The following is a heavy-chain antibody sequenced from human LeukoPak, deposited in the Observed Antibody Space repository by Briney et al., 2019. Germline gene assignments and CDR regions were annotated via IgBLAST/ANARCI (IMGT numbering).Heavy chain of an antibody. D-gene: IGHD3-22*01. J-gene: IGHJ4*02. CDR2: ISTSGGSS. CDR3: AIMHPYYDGSGYWVQ. V-gene: IGHV3-23*01. CDR1: GFTFSNAW. Sequence: PGGSLRLSCAASGFTFSNAWMSWVRQAPGKGLEWVSGISTSGGSSSYADSVKGRFTISRDNPRNTLYMQMDSLRAEDTALYYCAIMHPYYDGSGYWVQWGQGTLVTVSS.